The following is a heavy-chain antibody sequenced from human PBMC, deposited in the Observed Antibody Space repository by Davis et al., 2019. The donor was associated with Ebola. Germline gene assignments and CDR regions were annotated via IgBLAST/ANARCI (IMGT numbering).Heavy chain of an antibody. CDR2: IYYSGST. Sequence: PSETLSLTCTVSGGSISSYYWSWIRQPPGKGLEWIGYIYYSGSTNYNPSLKSRVTISVDTSKNQFSLKLSSVTAADTAVYYCARLYGEGGYYYYGMDVWGQGTTVTVSS. V-gene: IGHV4-59*01. CDR3: ARLYGEGGYYYYGMDV. D-gene: IGHD4-17*01. J-gene: IGHJ6*02. CDR1: GGSISSYY.